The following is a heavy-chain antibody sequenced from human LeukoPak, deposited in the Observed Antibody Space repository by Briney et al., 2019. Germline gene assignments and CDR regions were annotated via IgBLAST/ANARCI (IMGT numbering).Heavy chain of an antibody. D-gene: IGHD6-13*01. Sequence: GGSLRLSCAASGFTFSSYEMNWVRQAPGKGLEWISYISSSSTTIHYADSVRGRFTISRDNAENSMYLQMNSLRVEDTAVYYCAREYSRDFDYWGQGTLVTVSS. J-gene: IGHJ4*02. CDR2: ISSSSTTI. CDR1: GFTFSSYE. V-gene: IGHV3-48*03. CDR3: AREYSRDFDY.